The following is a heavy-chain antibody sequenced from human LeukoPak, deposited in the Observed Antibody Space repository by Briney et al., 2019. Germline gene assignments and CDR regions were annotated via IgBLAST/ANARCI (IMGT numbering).Heavy chain of an antibody. CDR3: ARRPKVVTGFDY. D-gene: IGHD5-18*01. V-gene: IGHV1-2*06. Sequence: ASVKVSCKASGYTFTGYYMHWVRQAPGQGLEWMGRINPDSGGTNYAQKFQGRVTMTRDTSVSTAYMELSRLRSDDTAVYYCARRPKVVTGFDYWGQGTLVTVSS. CDR2: INPDSGGT. CDR1: GYTFTGYY. J-gene: IGHJ4*02.